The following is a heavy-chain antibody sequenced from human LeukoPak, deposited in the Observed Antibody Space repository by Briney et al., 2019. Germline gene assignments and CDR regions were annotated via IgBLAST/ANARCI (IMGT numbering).Heavy chain of an antibody. CDR2: IYYSGST. J-gene: IGHJ4*02. CDR3: ARDVSPNGAVDY. D-gene: IGHD2-8*01. Sequence: SETLSPTCTVSGDSISSGAYYWGWIRQPPGKGLEWIGSIYYSGSTYDNPSLKSRVTISLDTSRNQFSLKLSSVTAADTAVYYCARDVSPNGAVDYWGQGTLVTVSS. V-gene: IGHV4-39*07. CDR1: GDSISSGAYY.